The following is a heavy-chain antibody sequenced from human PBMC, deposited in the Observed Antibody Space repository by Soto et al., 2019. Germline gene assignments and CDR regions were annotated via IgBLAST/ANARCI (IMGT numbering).Heavy chain of an antibody. D-gene: IGHD6-19*01. CDR3: AREGIAVAVDNWFDP. CDR2: IYYSGNT. V-gene: IGHV4-31*11. Sequence: SETLSLTCVVSGGSITSSGYYWSWIRQHPGKGLEWIGYIYYSGNTYYNPSLKSRVTISVDTSKNQFSLKLSSVTAADTAVYYCAREGIAVAVDNWFDPWGQGTLVTVSS. CDR1: GGSITSSGYY. J-gene: IGHJ5*02.